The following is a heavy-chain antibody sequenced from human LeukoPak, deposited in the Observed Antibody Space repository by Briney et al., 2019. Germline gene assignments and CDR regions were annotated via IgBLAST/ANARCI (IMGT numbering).Heavy chain of an antibody. J-gene: IGHJ6*03. Sequence: LAGGSLRLSCAASGFTFSSYAMSWVRQAPGKGLEWVSAISGRGGSTYYADSVKGRFTISRDNSKNTLYLQMNSLRAEDTAVYYCAKGGDTAMYYYYYMDVWGKGTTVTVSS. CDR2: ISGRGGST. D-gene: IGHD5-18*01. V-gene: IGHV3-23*01. CDR3: AKGGDTAMYYYYYMDV. CDR1: GFTFSSYA.